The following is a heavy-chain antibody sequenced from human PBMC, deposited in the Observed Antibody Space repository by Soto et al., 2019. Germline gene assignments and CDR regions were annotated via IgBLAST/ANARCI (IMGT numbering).Heavy chain of an antibody. V-gene: IGHV5-51*01. CDR2: IYPGDSDT. Sequence: PXESLKISCKCSGYSFTSYWSGLVLQMPGKGLEWMGIIYPGDSDTRYSPSFQGQVTISADKSISTAYLQWSSLKASDTAMYYCERRIGSSWYGMDVWGQGTTVTVSS. D-gene: IGHD6-13*01. CDR1: GYSFTSYW. J-gene: IGHJ6*02. CDR3: ERRIGSSWYGMDV.